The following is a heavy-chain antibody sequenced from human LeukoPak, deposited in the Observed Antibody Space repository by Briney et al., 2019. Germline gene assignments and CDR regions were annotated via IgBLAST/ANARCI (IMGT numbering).Heavy chain of an antibody. J-gene: IGHJ4*02. V-gene: IGHV3-53*01. CDR2: IYSGGST. Sequence: GGSLRLSCAASGFTFSNYVLSWVRQAPGKGLEWVSVIYSGGSTYYVDSVKGRFTISRDNSKNTLYLQMNSLRVDDTAVYYCARDADYGSGSFDYWGQGTLVTVSS. CDR3: ARDADYGSGSFDY. D-gene: IGHD3-10*01. CDR1: GFTFSNYV.